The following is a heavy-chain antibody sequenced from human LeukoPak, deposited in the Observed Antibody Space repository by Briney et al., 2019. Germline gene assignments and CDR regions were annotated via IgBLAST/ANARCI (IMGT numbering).Heavy chain of an antibody. V-gene: IGHV4-59*01. Sequence: PSETLSFTCTVSGGSISSYYWSWIRQPPGKGLEWIGYIYYSGSTNCNPSLKSRVTISVDTSKNQFSLKLSSVTAADTAVYYCAAGGEAFDIWGQGTMVTVSS. D-gene: IGHD3-16*01. CDR3: AAGGEAFDI. CDR2: IYYSGST. CDR1: GGSISSYY. J-gene: IGHJ3*02.